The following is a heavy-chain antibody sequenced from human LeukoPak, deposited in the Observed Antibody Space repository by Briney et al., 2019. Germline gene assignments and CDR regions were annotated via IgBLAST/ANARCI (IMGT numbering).Heavy chain of an antibody. CDR3: AKGPYYDSSGYFSLPDY. V-gene: IGHV3-23*01. CDR2: ISGSGGST. J-gene: IGHJ4*02. D-gene: IGHD3-22*01. CDR1: GFTFSSYA. Sequence: GGSLRLSCAASGFTFSSYAMSWVRQAPGKGLEWVSAISGSGGSTYYADSVKGRFTISRDNSKNTLYLQMNSLRAEDTAVYYCAKGPYYDSSGYFSLPDYWGQGTLVTVSS.